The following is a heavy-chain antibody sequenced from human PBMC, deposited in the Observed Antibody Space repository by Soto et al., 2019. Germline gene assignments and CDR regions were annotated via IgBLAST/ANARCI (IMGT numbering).Heavy chain of an antibody. CDR3: ARGVSMAVVLQTDAPEKYYLDS. CDR2: INHSGST. CDR1: GGPFSCHS. V-gene: IGHV4-34*01. D-gene: IGHD3-22*01. J-gene: IGHJ1*01. Sequence: SETLSLTCAVYGGPFSCHSWTWIRQPPGKCLEWIWEINHSGSTNYNPPLKSRVTVSVDTSKNQFSLKLNSMTAADTDVYYCARGVSMAVVLQTDAPEKYYLDSWSQGTLVTVSS.